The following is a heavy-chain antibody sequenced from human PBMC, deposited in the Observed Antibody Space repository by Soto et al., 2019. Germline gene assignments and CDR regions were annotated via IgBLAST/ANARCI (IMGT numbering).Heavy chain of an antibody. J-gene: IGHJ4*02. D-gene: IGHD2-2*02. Sequence: QVQLEQSGAEVKKPAASVKLSCKASGYTFTSYYIHWVRQAPGQGLEWMGIINPNGGSTNYAQTFQGSVTLTRDTSTSTVYMDLGSLRSEDTAVYYCARGLLYGDYWGQGTLVTVSS. CDR1: GYTFTSYY. CDR2: INPNGGST. V-gene: IGHV1-46*01. CDR3: ARGLLYGDY.